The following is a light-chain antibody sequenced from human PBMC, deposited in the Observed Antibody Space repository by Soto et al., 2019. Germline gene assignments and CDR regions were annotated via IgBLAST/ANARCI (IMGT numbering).Light chain of an antibody. Sequence: DIQMTQSPYTLSGSVGDTVTITGRASQPISGWLACYQQRPGKAPNLLIFDASTLESGVPSRFSGSGSGTTFTLTISSLQSDDFATYYCLQYNGYYRTFGQGTKVDIK. J-gene: IGKJ1*01. CDR1: QPISGW. CDR3: LQYNGYYRT. V-gene: IGKV1-5*01. CDR2: DAS.